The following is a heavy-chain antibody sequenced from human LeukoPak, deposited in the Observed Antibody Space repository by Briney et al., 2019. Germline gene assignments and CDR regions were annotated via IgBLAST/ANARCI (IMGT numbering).Heavy chain of an antibody. V-gene: IGHV4-59*08. CDR1: GGSISRYY. Sequence: SETLSLTCTVSGGSISRYYWSWIRQPPGKGLEWIGYIYYSGSTNYNPSLKSRVTISVDTSKNQFSLKLSPVTAADTAVYYCARHNVDTAIFDYWGQGTLVTVSS. CDR3: ARHNVDTAIFDY. CDR2: IYYSGST. J-gene: IGHJ4*02. D-gene: IGHD5-18*01.